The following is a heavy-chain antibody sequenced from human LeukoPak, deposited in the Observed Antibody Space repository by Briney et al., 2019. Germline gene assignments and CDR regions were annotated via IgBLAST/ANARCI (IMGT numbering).Heavy chain of an antibody. V-gene: IGHV3-30*04. D-gene: IGHD4-17*01. CDR3: ARGRWYDYGDHGSFGY. J-gene: IGHJ4*02. CDR1: GFTFSSYA. Sequence: GRSLRLSCAASGFTFSSYAMHWVRQAPGKGLEWVAVISYDGSNKYYADSVKGRFTISRDNSKNTLYLQMNSLRAEDTAVYYCARGRWYDYGDHGSFGYWGQGTLVTVPS. CDR2: ISYDGSNK.